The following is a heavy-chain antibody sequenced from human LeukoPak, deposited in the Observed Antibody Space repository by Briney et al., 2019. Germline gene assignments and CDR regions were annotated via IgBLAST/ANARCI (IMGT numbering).Heavy chain of an antibody. CDR3: ATQGGYYDSSGYVLDY. D-gene: IGHD3-22*01. V-gene: IGHV1-2*02. CDR1: GYTFTSYG. J-gene: IGHJ4*02. CDR2: INPNSGGT. Sequence: ASVKVSCKASGYTFTSYGISWVRQAPGQGLEWMGWINPNSGGTNYAQKFQGRVTMTRDTSISTAYMELSRLRSDDTAVYHCATQGGYYDSSGYVLDYWGQGTLVTVSS.